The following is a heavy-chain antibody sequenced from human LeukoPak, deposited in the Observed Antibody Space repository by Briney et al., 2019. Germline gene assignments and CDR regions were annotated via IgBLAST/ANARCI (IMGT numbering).Heavy chain of an antibody. CDR2: IYYSGST. Sequence: KTSETLSLTCTVSGGSISSSSYYWGWIRQPPGKGLEWIGSIYYSGSTYYNPSLKSRVTISVDTSKNQFSLKLSSVTAADTAVYYCAAASSTSTATYYYYYMDVWGKGTAVTVSS. J-gene: IGHJ6*03. CDR1: GGSISSSSYY. D-gene: IGHD2-2*01. V-gene: IGHV4-39*07. CDR3: AAASSTSTATYYYYYMDV.